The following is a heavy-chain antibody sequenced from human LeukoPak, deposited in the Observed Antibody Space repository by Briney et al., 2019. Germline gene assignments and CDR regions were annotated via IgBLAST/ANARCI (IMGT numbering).Heavy chain of an antibody. Sequence: ASVKVSCKASGGSFSNYAFSWVRQAPGQGLEWMGRITPIVDIATYIQKFQGRVTITANKFTSTAYMELSSLTSEDTAVYYCASGLGFCSGSDCTNLVKDYYYGMNVWGQGTTVTVSS. J-gene: IGHJ6*02. D-gene: IGHD2-15*01. CDR2: ITPIVDIA. CDR1: GGSFSNYA. CDR3: ASGLGFCSGSDCTNLVKDYYYGMNV. V-gene: IGHV1-69*04.